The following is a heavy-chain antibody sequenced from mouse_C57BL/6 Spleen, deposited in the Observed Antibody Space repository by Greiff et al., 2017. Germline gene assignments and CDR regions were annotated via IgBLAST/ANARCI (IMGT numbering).Heavy chain of an antibody. Sequence: EVKLVESGGGLVKPGGSLKLSCAASGFTFSSYAMSWVRQTPEKRLEWVATISDGGSYTYYPDNVKGRFTISRDNAKNNLYLQMSHLKSEDTAMYYCERDAHSRYYFDYWGQGTTLTVSS. CDR3: ERDAHSRYYFDY. V-gene: IGHV5-4*01. J-gene: IGHJ2*01. CDR1: GFTFSSYA. CDR2: ISDGGSYT.